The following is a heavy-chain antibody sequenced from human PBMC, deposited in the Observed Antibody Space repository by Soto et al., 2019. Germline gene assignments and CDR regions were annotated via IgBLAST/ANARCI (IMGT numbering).Heavy chain of an antibody. CDR1: GGTFSSYA. CDR2: IIPIFGTA. Sequence: QVQLVQSGAEVKKPGSSVKVSCKASGGTFSSYAISWVRQAPGQGLEWMGGIIPIFGTANYAQKFQGRVTITADKSTSTAYMELSSLRSEDTAVYYCARVGRYTGSSSWRDYFDYCGQGTLVTVSS. V-gene: IGHV1-69*06. J-gene: IGHJ4*02. CDR3: ARVGRYTGSSSWRDYFDY. D-gene: IGHD6-13*01.